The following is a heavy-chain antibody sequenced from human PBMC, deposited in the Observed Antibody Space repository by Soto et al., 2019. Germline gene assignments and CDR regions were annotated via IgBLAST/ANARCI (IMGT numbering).Heavy chain of an antibody. D-gene: IGHD6-13*01. CDR1: GYTFTNYY. Sequence: ASVKVSCKASGYTFTNYYMHWVRQAPGQGLEWMGIINPGGGSTTYTQKFQGRLTMTRDTSTSTFSMELSSLRSEDTAVYYCAGGAGAAPRNYYFDFWGQGTLVTSP. J-gene: IGHJ4*02. CDR3: AGGAGAAPRNYYFDF. V-gene: IGHV1-46*01. CDR2: INPGGGST.